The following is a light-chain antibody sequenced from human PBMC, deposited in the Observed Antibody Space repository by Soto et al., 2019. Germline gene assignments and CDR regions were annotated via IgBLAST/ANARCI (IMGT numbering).Light chain of an antibody. Sequence: DIQMTQSPSSVSASVGDRVTITCRASQGISGWLAWYQQKPGEAPNLLIYAASILQSGVPSRFSGSGSGTDFTLTISSLHPEDFATYYCQQANSFPLTFGGGTKVQIK. CDR3: QQANSFPLT. CDR2: AAS. V-gene: IGKV1-12*01. J-gene: IGKJ4*01. CDR1: QGISGW.